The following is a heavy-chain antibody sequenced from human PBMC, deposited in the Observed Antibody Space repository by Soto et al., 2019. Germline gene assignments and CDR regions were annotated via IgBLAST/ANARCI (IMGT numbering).Heavy chain of an antibody. J-gene: IGHJ4*02. CDR2: IFYSGTT. CDR1: GGSLSSYY. CDR3: ARRYGYYFDD. V-gene: IGHV4-59*08. D-gene: IGHD4-17*01. Sequence: PSETLSLTCTVSGGSLSSYYWSWIRQPPGKGLEYIGYIFYSGTTNYNPSLKSRVTISVDTSKNQLSLKLSSVTAADTAVYYCARRYGYYFDDWGQGTLVTVSS.